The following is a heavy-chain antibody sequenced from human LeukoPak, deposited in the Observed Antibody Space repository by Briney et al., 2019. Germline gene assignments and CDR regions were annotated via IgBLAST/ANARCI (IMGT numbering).Heavy chain of an antibody. CDR2: IIPILGIA. J-gene: IGHJ5*02. V-gene: IGHV1-69*04. CDR1: GGTFSSYA. Sequence: SVKVSCKASGGTFSSYAISWVRQAPGQGLEWMGRIIPILGIANYAQKFQGRVTITADKSTSTAYMELSSLRSEDTAVYYCAREETYYDFWSGYYPSKNWFDPWAREPWSPSPQ. CDR3: AREETYYDFWSGYYPSKNWFDP. D-gene: IGHD3-3*01.